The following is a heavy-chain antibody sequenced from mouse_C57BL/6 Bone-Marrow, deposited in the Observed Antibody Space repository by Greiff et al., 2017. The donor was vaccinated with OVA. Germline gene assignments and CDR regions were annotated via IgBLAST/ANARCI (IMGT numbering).Heavy chain of an antibody. J-gene: IGHJ1*03. CDR1: GYTFTSYW. V-gene: IGHV1-50*01. Sequence: QVHVKQPGAELVKPGASVKLSCKASGYTFTSYWMQWVKQRPGQGLEWIGEIDPSDSYTNYNQKFKGKATLTVDTSSSTAYMQLSSLTPEDSAGYYCARECYYYVWGTGTTVTVSS. CDR3: ARECYYYV. CDR2: IDPSDSYT. D-gene: IGHD2-12*01.